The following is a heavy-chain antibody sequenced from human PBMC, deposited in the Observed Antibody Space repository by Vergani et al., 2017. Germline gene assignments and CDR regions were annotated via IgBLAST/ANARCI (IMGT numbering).Heavy chain of an antibody. CDR3: TRHVPCGDGACLHFDH. V-gene: IGHV5-51*01. J-gene: IGHJ4*02. D-gene: IGHD2-21*01. CDR1: ESSFISNE. Sequence: EVMLVQSGAEVKKPGESLKISCKYSESSFISNEIAWVRQMSGKGLQWMGNINPIDSKIAYSPSFQGQAIMSLDKSITTAYLQWRILKASDTAIYYCTRHVPCGDGACLHFDHWCQGTQVTVSS. CDR2: INPIDSKI.